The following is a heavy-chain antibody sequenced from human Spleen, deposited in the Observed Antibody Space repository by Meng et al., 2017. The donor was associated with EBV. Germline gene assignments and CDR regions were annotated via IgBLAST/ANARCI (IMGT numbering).Heavy chain of an antibody. CDR1: GYTFSRYY. V-gene: IGHV1-46*01. D-gene: IGHD5-24*01. Sequence: VQLVHAGAEVRKPGASVEVSCKATGYTFSRYYVHWVRQAPGQGLEWMGVINPSGGTTRNAQKFQGRVTMTRDTSTSTVYMELSSLRSDDTAVYYCARGEMATINYWGQGTLVTVSS. J-gene: IGHJ4*02. CDR3: ARGEMATINY. CDR2: INPSGGTT.